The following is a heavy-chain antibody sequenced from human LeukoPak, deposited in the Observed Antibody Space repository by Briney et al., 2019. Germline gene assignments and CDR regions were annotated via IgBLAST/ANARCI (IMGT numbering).Heavy chain of an antibody. CDR2: LNGDGSST. CDR1: GFSFSSYW. V-gene: IGHV3-74*01. D-gene: IGHD1-7*01. J-gene: IGHJ3*02. CDR3: ARERWNSEAFDI. Sequence: PGGSLRLSCAASGFSFSSYWMRWVHQAPGKGLVWVSRLNGDGSSTSYLDSVRGRLTISRDNTKNTLYLHMNSLRAEDTGVYYCARERWNSEAFDIWGQGTVVTVSS.